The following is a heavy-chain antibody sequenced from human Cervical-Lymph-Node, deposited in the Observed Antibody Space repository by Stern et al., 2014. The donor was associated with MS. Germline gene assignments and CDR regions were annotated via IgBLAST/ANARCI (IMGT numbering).Heavy chain of an antibody. CDR3: ARATF. CDR1: GFTFNFHS. CDR2: ISRSSTYI. Sequence: VQLVQSGGGLVKPGGSLRLSCAASGFTFNFHSMYWVRQAPGKGLEWFSSISRSSTYIYYADSVKGRFTLSRDNARNSLYLHMNSLRAEDTAVYYCARATFLGQGTTVPVSS. J-gene: IGHJ6*02. V-gene: IGHV3-21*01.